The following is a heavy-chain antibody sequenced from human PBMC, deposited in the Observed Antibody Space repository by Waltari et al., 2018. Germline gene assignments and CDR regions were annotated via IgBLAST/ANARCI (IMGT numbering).Heavy chain of an antibody. J-gene: IGHJ4*02. Sequence: VQLVESGGGVVQPGGSLRLSCAASGCIFSNYAMPWVRQAPGKGLEWSSFIRYDGSNEYYADSVKGRFTISRDNSKNTLYLQMNSLRAEDTAVYYCAKGKIGQQLVRDFDYWGQGTLVTVSS. V-gene: IGHV3-30*02. CDR2: IRYDGSNE. D-gene: IGHD6-13*01. CDR3: AKGKIGQQLVRDFDY. CDR1: GCIFSNYA.